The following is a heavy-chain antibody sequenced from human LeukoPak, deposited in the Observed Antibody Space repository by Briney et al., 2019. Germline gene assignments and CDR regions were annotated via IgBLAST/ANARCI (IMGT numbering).Heavy chain of an antibody. CDR1: GFTLSNYA. D-gene: IGHD4-23*01. CDR2: INGSGDKT. CDR3: AYRPYGGKGFDY. J-gene: IGHJ4*02. V-gene: IGHV3-23*01. Sequence: GGSLRLSCAASGFTLSNYAMNWVRQAPGKGLEWVSSINGSGDKTYYADSVKGRFTISRDNSKNTLYLQMNSLRAEDTAVYYCAYRPYGGKGFDYWGQGTLVTVSS.